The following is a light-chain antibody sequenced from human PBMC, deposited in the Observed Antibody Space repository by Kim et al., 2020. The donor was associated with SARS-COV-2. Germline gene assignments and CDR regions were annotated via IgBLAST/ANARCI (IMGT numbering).Light chain of an antibody. CDR1: SLRSYY. V-gene: IGLV3-19*01. Sequence: WGRTVTITCQGDSLRSYYASWYQQKPGQAPVLVIYGKNNRPSGIPDRFSGSSSGNTASLTITGAQAEDEADYYCNSRDSSGNHVVFGGGTQLTVL. CDR3: NSRDSSGNHVV. J-gene: IGLJ2*01. CDR2: GKN.